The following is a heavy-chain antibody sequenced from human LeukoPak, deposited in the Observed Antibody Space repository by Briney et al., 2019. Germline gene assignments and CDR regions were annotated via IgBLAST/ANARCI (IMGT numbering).Heavy chain of an antibody. CDR3: ARVWQWLSYPPPHYYYMDV. J-gene: IGHJ6*03. CDR1: GGTFSSYA. D-gene: IGHD6-19*01. CDR2: IIPIFGTA. V-gene: IGHV1-69*05. Sequence: SVKVSCKASGGTFSSYAISWVRQAPGQGLEWMGGIIPIFGTANYAQKVQGRVTITTDESTSPAYMELSSLRSEDTAVYYCARVWQWLSYPPPHYYYMDVWGKGTTVTVSS.